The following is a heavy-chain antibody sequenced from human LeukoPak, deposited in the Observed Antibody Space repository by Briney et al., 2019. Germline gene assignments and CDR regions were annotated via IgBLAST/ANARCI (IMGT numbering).Heavy chain of an antibody. CDR3: AKVRRGNSYYFDY. J-gene: IGHJ4*02. D-gene: IGHD4-23*01. CDR2: ISQDGSNK. Sequence: PGGSLRLSCAASGFTFRNYVMHWARQAPGKGLEWVAGISQDGSNKYYADSVKGRFTISRDNSKNTLYLQMNSLRAEDTAVYYCAKVRRGNSYYFDYWGQGTLVTVSS. V-gene: IGHV3-30*04. CDR1: GFTFRNYV.